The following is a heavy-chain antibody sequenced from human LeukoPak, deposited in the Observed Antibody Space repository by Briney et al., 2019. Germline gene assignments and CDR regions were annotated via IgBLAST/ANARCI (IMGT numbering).Heavy chain of an antibody. CDR3: ARDRYYDSSGYYQFDY. V-gene: IGHV1-69*13. Sequence: ASVEVSCKPSGGTFSSYAISWVRQAPGQGLEWMGGIIPIFGTANYAQKFQGRVTITADESTSTAYMELRSLRSEDTAVYYCARDRYYDSSGYYQFDYWGQGTLVTVSS. J-gene: IGHJ4*02. CDR2: IIPIFGTA. D-gene: IGHD3-22*01. CDR1: GGTFSSYA.